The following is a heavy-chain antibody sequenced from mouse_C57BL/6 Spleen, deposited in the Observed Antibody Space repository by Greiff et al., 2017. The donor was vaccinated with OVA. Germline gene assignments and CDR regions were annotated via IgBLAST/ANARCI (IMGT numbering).Heavy chain of an antibody. D-gene: IGHD2-1*01. J-gene: IGHJ1*03. Sequence: QVQLQQPGAELVKPGASVKLSCKASGYTFTSYWMQWVKQRPGQGLEWIGEIDPSDSYTNYNQKFKGKATLTVDTSSSTAYMQLSSLTSEDSAVYYGARRGVYYGTRYWYFDVWGTGTTVTVSS. CDR1: GYTFTSYW. V-gene: IGHV1-50*01. CDR3: ARRGVYYGTRYWYFDV. CDR2: IDPSDSYT.